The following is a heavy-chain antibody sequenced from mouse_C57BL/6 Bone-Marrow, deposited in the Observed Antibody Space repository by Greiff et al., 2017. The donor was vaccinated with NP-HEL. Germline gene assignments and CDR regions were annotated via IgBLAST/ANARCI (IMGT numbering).Heavy chain of an antibody. CDR3: ARLQYDYGSMDYAMDY. CDR1: GFTFTDYY. CDR2: IRNKANGYTT. J-gene: IGHJ4*01. D-gene: IGHD1-1*01. V-gene: IGHV7-3*01. Sequence: EVHLVESGGGLVQPGGSLSLSCAASGFTFTDYYMSWVRQPPGKALEWLGFIRNKANGYTTAYSSSVKGRFTISRDNSQSILYLKMNALRAEDSATYYCARLQYDYGSMDYAMDYWGQGTSVTVSS.